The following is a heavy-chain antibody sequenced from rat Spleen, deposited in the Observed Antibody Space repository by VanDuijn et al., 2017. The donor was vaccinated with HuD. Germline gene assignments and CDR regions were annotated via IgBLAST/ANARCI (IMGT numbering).Heavy chain of an antibody. J-gene: IGHJ3*01. CDR1: GFNFNDYW. CDR2: IIYDDSRT. CDR3: ATAGTRISRFAQ. V-gene: IGHV5S10*01. Sequence: EVQLVEPGGGLVQPGRSLKLSCAASGFNFNDYWMGWVRQAPKKGLEWVATIIYDDSRTYYRDSVKGRFTISRDSAKNTLFLQMDSLRSEDTATYYCATAGTRISRFAQWGQGTLVTVSP. D-gene: IGHD1-4*01.